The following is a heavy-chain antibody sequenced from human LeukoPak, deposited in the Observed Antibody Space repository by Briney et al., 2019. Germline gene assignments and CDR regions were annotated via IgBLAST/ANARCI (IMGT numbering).Heavy chain of an antibody. V-gene: IGHV1-69*13. J-gene: IGHJ3*02. CDR1: GGTFSSYA. CDR3: ARDLDTAMVTSAFDI. Sequence: GASVKVSCKASGGTFSSYAISWVRQAPGQGLEWMGGIIPIFGTANYAQKFQGRVTITADDSTSTAYMELSSLRSEDTAVYYCARDLDTAMVTSAFDIWGQGTMVTVSS. D-gene: IGHD5-18*01. CDR2: IIPIFGTA.